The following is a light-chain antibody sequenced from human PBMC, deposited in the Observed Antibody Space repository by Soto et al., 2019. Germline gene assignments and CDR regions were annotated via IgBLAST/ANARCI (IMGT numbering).Light chain of an antibody. CDR1: QSISSW. V-gene: IGKV1-5*03. CDR2: KAS. J-gene: IGKJ2*01. Sequence: DIQMTQSPSTLSASVGDRVTITCRASQSISSWLAWYQQKPGKAPKLLIYKASSLESGVTSRYSGSGSGTEFPLTISSLQSDDFAPCDCHQDNSYLYPFGQGTKREI. CDR3: HQDNSYLYP.